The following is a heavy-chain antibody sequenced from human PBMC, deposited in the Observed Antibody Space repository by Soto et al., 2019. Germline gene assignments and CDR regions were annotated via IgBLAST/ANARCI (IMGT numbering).Heavy chain of an antibody. CDR1: GFTFSSYG. V-gene: IGHV3-33*01. J-gene: IGHJ6*02. CDR3: ARVMREWLPPHYYYGMDV. CDR2: ISSDGSNT. D-gene: IGHD6-19*01. Sequence: PGGSLRLSCAASGFTFSSYGMHWVRQAPGKGLEWVSGISSDGSNTNYADSVKGRFTISRDNAKNTLYLQMNSLRAEDTAVYYCARVMREWLPPHYYYGMDVWGQGTTVTVSS.